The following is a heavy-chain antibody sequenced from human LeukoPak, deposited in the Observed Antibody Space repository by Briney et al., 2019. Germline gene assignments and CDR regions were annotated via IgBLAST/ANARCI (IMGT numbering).Heavy chain of an antibody. J-gene: IGHJ6*03. CDR3: ARDRRLVAVPAASRYYYYMAV. Sequence: ASVKVSCKASGYTFTGYYMHWVRQAPGQGLEWMGWINPNSGGTNYAQKFQGRVTMTRDTSISTAYMDLNSLRSADTAVYYCARDRRLVAVPAASRYYYYMAVWGKGTTVTVSS. CDR2: INPNSGGT. D-gene: IGHD2-2*01. CDR1: GYTFTGYY. V-gene: IGHV1-2*02.